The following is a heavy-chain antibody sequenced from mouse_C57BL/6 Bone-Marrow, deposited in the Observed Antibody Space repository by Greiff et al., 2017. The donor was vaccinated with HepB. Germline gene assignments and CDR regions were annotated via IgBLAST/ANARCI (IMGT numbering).Heavy chain of an antibody. V-gene: IGHV5-17*01. CDR1: GFTFSDYG. Sequence: EVQLVESGGGLVKPGGSLKLSCAASGFTFSDYGMHWVRQAPEKGLEWVAYISSGSSTIYYAEKVKGRFTISRDNAKNTLFLQMTSLRSEDTAMYYCARQLLRYWYFDVWGTGTTVTVSS. J-gene: IGHJ1*03. CDR2: ISSGSSTI. D-gene: IGHD1-1*01. CDR3: ARQLLRYWYFDV.